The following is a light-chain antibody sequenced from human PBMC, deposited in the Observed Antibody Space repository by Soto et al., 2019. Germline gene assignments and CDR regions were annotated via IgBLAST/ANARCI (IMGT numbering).Light chain of an antibody. Sequence: QSALTQPASVSGSPGQSITISCTGTSSDVGGYNYVSWYQQHPGKAPKLMIYDVSNRPSGVSNRCSGSKSGNTASLTISGRQADDEADYYGSSYTSSSTLYVFGTGTKVTVL. CDR3: SSYTSSSTLYV. CDR2: DVS. CDR1: SSDVGGYNY. V-gene: IGLV2-14*01. J-gene: IGLJ1*01.